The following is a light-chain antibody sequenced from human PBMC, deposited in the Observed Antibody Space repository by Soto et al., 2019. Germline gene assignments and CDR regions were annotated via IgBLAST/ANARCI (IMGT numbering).Light chain of an antibody. Sequence: QSVLTQPASVSGSPGQSITISCTGTSSDVGAYNYVSWYRQHPGKAPKLMIYEVSNRPSGISHRFSGSKSGNTASLIISGLLAEDEADYYCSSYTQFSTLVFGGGIKLTVL. CDR1: SSDVGAYNY. CDR3: SSYTQFSTLV. J-gene: IGLJ3*02. V-gene: IGLV2-14*01. CDR2: EVS.